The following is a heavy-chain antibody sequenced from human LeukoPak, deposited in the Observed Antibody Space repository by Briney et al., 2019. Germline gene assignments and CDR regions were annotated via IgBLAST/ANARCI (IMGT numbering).Heavy chain of an antibody. J-gene: IGHJ4*02. CDR3: ARDATGWEDTTYFDY. V-gene: IGHV3-11*01. D-gene: IGHD1-1*01. CDR2: ISSSGNTI. Sequence: PGGSLRLSCAVSGFTFSDYFMSWIRQAPGKGLEWVSYISSSGNTIFYADSVKGRFTISRDNAKNSLYLQMNSPRAEDTAVYFCARDATGWEDTTYFDYWGQGTLVTVSS. CDR1: GFTFSDYF.